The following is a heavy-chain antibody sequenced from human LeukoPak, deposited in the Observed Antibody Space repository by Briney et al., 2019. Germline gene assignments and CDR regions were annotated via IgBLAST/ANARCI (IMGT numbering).Heavy chain of an antibody. CDR3: ERHKIAPTGWFDP. Sequence: PSETLSLTCKDSGGAISSSGYYWGWIRLPPGKGLEWIGSIHNSGSTYYNPSLKSRVTISVDTSNNQFSLKLSFVTAADTAVYYCERHKIAPTGWFDPWGQGTLVTVSS. CDR2: IHNSGST. D-gene: IGHD6-13*01. J-gene: IGHJ5*02. CDR1: GGAISSSGYY. V-gene: IGHV4-39*01.